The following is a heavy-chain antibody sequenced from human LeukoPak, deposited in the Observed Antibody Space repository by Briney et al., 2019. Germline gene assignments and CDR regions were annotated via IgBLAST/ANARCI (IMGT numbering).Heavy chain of an antibody. J-gene: IGHJ4*02. CDR3: AVQVTTVTMGDIFDY. CDR2: INPNSGGT. CDR1: GYTFTSYY. Sequence: GASVKVSCKASGYTFTSYYMHWVRQAPGQGLEWMGWINPNSGGTNYAQKFQGRVTMTRDTSISTAYMELSRLRSDDTAVYYCAVQVTTVTMGDIFDYWGQGTLVTVSS. D-gene: IGHD4-17*01. V-gene: IGHV1-2*02.